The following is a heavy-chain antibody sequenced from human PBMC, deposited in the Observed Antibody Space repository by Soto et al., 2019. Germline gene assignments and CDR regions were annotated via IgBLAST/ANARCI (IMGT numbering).Heavy chain of an antibody. CDR2: IYYSGST. Sequence: SETLSLTCTASGGSISSYYWSWIRQPPGKGLEWIGYIYYSGSTNYNPSLKSRVTISVDTSKNEFPLKLSSVTAADTAVYYCARQGPYGMDVWGQGTTVTVSS. CDR3: ARQGPYGMDV. CDR1: GGSISSYY. V-gene: IGHV4-59*08. J-gene: IGHJ6*02.